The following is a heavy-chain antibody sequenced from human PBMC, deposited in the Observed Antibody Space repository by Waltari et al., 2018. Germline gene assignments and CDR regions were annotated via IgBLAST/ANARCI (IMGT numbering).Heavy chain of an antibody. CDR1: GFTFSSYG. J-gene: IGHJ3*02. CDR3: AKDGGYGGNIDAFDI. D-gene: IGHD2-15*01. Sequence: QVQLVESGGGVVQPGGSLRLSCAASGFTFSSYGMHWVRQAPGKGLEWVAFIRYDGSNKYYADSVKGRFTISRDNSKNTLYLQMNSLRAEDTAVYYCAKDGGYGGNIDAFDIWGQGTMVTVSS. CDR2: IRYDGSNK. V-gene: IGHV3-30*02.